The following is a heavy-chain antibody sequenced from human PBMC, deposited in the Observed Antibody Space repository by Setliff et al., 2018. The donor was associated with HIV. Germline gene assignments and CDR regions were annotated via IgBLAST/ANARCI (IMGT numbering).Heavy chain of an antibody. CDR2: IYFTGSS. V-gene: IGHV4-59*01. J-gene: IGHJ3*01. CDR3: ARVQMAYAAFDV. Sequence: PSETLSLTCTVSGGSISTYYWSWIRQPPGKGLEWIGSIYFTGSSDNNPSLKCRVTLSVDTSKHQFSLKLSSVTAADTAVYYCARVQMAYAAFDVWGQGTMVTVSS. D-gene: IGHD4-17*01. CDR1: GGSISTYY.